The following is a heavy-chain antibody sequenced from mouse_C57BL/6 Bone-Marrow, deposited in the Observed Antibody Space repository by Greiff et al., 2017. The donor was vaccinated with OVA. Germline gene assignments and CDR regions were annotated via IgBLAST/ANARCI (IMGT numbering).Heavy chain of an antibody. CDR1: GYTFTSYG. D-gene: IGHD1-1*01. J-gene: IGHJ3*01. CDR3: APDYYGSPLAD. Sequence: VQLQQPGAELARPGASVKLSCKASGYTFTSYGISWVKQRTGQGLEWIGEIYPRSGNTYYNEKFKGKATLTADKSSSTAYMELRSLTSEDSAVYFCAPDYYGSPLADWGQGTRVTVTA. CDR2: IYPRSGNT. V-gene: IGHV1-81*01.